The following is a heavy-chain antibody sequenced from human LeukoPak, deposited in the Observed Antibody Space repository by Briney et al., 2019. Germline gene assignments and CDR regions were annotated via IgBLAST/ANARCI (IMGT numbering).Heavy chain of an antibody. CDR3: ARDPEPADVDLDY. D-gene: IGHD1-14*01. CDR2: INAKSGGT. Sequence: ASVKVSCKASGYTFTDYYIHWVRQAPGQGLEWVGWINAKSGGTNYAQKFQGRVTMTRDTSISTAYMELSSLRSDDTAVYYCARDPEPADVDLDYWGQGTLVTVSS. J-gene: IGHJ4*02. CDR1: GYTFTDYY. V-gene: IGHV1-2*02.